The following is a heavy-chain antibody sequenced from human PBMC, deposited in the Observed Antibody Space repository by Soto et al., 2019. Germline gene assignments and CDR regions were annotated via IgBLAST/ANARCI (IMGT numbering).Heavy chain of an antibody. CDR2: INHTGGT. CDR3: ESRITVSGLHIRPFDP. CDR1: GGSVNGYY. D-gene: IGHD1-20*01. Sequence: SATLSFTCAVYGGSVNGYYWNWIRQPPGKGLEWFGEINHTGGTHYNPSLHSRVTMSVDTSKNQFSLGLIAVTAVDTAIYTWESRITVSGLHIRPFDPWGQGTQVTVSS. V-gene: IGHV4-34*01. J-gene: IGHJ5*02.